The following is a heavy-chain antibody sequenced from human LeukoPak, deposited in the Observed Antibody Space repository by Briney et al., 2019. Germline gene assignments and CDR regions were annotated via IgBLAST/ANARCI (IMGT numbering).Heavy chain of an antibody. Sequence: GGSLRLSCAASGFTFSSYAMSWVRQAPGKGLEWVSAISGSGGSTIYADSVKGRFTISRDNSKNTLYLQVSSLRAEDSAVYYCAKERPSGSYLYYFDYWRQGTLVTVSS. J-gene: IGHJ4*02. V-gene: IGHV3-23*01. CDR2: ISGSGGST. CDR1: GFTFSSYA. CDR3: AKERPSGSYLYYFDY. D-gene: IGHD1-26*01.